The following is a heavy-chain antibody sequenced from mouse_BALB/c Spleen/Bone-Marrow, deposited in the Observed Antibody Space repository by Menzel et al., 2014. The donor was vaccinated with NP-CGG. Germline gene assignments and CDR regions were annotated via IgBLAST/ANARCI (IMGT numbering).Heavy chain of an antibody. CDR3: ARDNNPITTAYWYFDV. V-gene: IGHV7-3*02. CDR2: IRNKAKGYTT. Sequence: EVKLMESGGGLVQPGGSLRLSCATSGFTFTDYYMSWVRQPPGKALEWLGFIRNKAKGYTTEHSASVKGRVTISRDNSQSILYLQMNTLRAEDSATYYCARDNNPITTAYWYFDVWGAGTTVTVSS. J-gene: IGHJ1*01. CDR1: GFTFTDYY. D-gene: IGHD1-2*01.